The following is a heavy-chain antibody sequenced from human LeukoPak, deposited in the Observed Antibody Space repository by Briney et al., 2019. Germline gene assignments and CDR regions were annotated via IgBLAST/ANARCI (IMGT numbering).Heavy chain of an antibody. V-gene: IGHV1-69*13. CDR1: GGTFSSYA. CDR2: IIPIFGTA. Sequence: ASVKVSCKASGGTFSSYAISWVRQAPGQGLEWMGGIIPIFGTANYAQKFQGRVTITADESTSTAYMELSSLRSEDTAVYDCARDAGAYYYDSSGYYSPTPFDYWRQGTQVTVSS. J-gene: IGHJ4*02. D-gene: IGHD3-22*01. CDR3: ARDAGAYYYDSSGYYSPTPFDY.